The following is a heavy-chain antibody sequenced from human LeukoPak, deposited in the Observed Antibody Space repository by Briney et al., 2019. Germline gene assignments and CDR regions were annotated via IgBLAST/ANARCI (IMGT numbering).Heavy chain of an antibody. CDR3: AEDPRGSSWYGMVDY. Sequence: GGSLRLSCAASGFTFSSYGMHWVRQAPGKGLEWVAVISYDGSNKYYADSVKGRFTISRDNSKNTLYLQMNSLRAEDTAVYYCAEDPRGSSWYGMVDYWGQGTLVTVSS. D-gene: IGHD6-13*01. J-gene: IGHJ4*02. CDR1: GFTFSSYG. V-gene: IGHV3-30*18. CDR2: ISYDGSNK.